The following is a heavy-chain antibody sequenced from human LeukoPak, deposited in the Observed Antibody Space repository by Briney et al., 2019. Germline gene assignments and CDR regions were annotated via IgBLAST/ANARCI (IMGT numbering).Heavy chain of an antibody. CDR3: AHRLPSGAPWAFGYFDY. V-gene: IGHV2-5*02. CDR1: GFSLTTSGVG. Sequence: SGPTLVNPTQTLTLTCTFSGFSLTTSGVGVGWIRQPPGKALEWLAVIYWDDDKRYSPSLKSRLTITKDTSKNQVVLTVTNIGPVDTATYYCAHRLPSGAPWAFGYFDYWGQGTLVTVSS. J-gene: IGHJ4*02. CDR2: IYWDDDK. D-gene: IGHD3-3*01.